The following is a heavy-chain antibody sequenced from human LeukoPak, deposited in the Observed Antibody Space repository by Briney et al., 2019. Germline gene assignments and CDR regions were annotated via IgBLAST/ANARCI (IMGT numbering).Heavy chain of an antibody. D-gene: IGHD5-18*01. Sequence: GGSLRLSCAASGFTVSSNYMSGVRQAPGKGLEWVSVIYSGGTTYYADSVKGRFTISRDNSKNTLYLQMDSLRAEDTAVYYCARSMRISWIQMWFDIWGQGTMVTVSS. CDR2: IYSGGTT. J-gene: IGHJ3*02. V-gene: IGHV3-53*01. CDR3: ARSMRISWIQMWFDI. CDR1: GFTVSSNY.